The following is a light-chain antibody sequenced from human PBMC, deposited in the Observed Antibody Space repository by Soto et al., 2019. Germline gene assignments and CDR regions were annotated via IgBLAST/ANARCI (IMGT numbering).Light chain of an antibody. V-gene: IGLV2-14*01. Sequence: QSVLTQPPSASGSPGQAVTISCTGTSSDVGGYNYVSWYQQHTGKAPKLMIYEVSKRPSGVSHRFSGSKSGNTASLTISGLQAEDEDDYYCSSYTSSSTLYVFGTGTKVTVL. CDR2: EVS. J-gene: IGLJ1*01. CDR3: SSYTSSSTLYV. CDR1: SSDVGGYNY.